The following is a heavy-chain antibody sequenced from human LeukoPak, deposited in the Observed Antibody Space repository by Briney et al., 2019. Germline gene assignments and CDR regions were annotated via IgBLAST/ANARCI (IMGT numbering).Heavy chain of an antibody. D-gene: IGHD6-13*01. CDR3: ARGGTESSHSSSRRYYFDY. CDR1: GYTFTGYY. Sequence: ASVKVSCKASGYTFTGYYMHWVRQAPGQGLEWMGWINPNSGGTNYGQKFQGWVTMTRDTSISTAYMELSRLRSDDTAVYYCARGGTESSHSSSRRYYFDYWGQGTLVTVSS. J-gene: IGHJ4*02. V-gene: IGHV1-2*04. CDR2: INPNSGGT.